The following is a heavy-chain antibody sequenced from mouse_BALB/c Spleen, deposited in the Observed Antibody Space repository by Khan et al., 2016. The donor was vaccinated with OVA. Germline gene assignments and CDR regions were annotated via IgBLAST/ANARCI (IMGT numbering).Heavy chain of an antibody. V-gene: IGHV9-3-1*01. CDR2: INTYTGEP. J-gene: IGHJ4*01. CDR1: GHTFTKYG. CDR3: ASPPYFTDGFDN. Sequence: QIQLVQSGPELKKPGETVKISCKASGHTFTKYGMNWVKQAPGKGLKWMGWINTYTGEPTYADDFNGRFAFSLETSASTAYLQINNLKNEDTATYFCASPPYFTDGFDNWGQGTTVTVSS. D-gene: IGHD2-3*01.